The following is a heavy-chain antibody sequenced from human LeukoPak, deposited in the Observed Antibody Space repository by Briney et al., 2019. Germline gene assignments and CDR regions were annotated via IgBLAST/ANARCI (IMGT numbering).Heavy chain of an antibody. V-gene: IGHV3-13*01. J-gene: IGHJ6*03. CDR1: GITFSSYD. D-gene: IGHD6-25*01. CDR3: ARDRGRYYMDV. CDR2: IGTAGDI. Sequence: QSGGPLRLTCAASGITFSSYDMHWVRQATGKGLEWVSGIGTAGDIYYSGSVKGRFTISRENAKNSLYLQMKSLRAGDTAVYYCARDRGRYYMDVWGKGTTVTISS.